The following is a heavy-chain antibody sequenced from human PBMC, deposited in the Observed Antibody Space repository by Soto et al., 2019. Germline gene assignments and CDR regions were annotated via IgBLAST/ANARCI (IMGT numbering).Heavy chain of an antibody. CDR2: IRSNGGST. V-gene: IGHV3-64D*06. CDR1: EFLFYSYS. J-gene: IGHJ4*02. Sequence: GGALRLSRLTPEFLFYSYSMHWGRQAPGKGLEYVSAIRSNGGSTYSADPVKGRFTISRDNSKNTLYLQMSSLKTEDTAVYYCVLERPTNYDYWGQGTLVTVSS. CDR3: VLERPTNYDY.